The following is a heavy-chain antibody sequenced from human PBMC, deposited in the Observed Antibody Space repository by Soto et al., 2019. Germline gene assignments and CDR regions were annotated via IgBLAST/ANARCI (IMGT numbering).Heavy chain of an antibody. D-gene: IGHD1-1*01. CDR3: ARDAGGSYNAYYYYGMDV. V-gene: IGHV4-30-4*01. CDR1: GGSISSGDYY. CDR2: IYYSGST. Sequence: SETLSLTCTVSGGSISSGDYYWSWIRQPPGKGLEWIGYIYYSGSTYYNPSLKSRVTISVDTSKNQFSLKLSSVTAADTAVYYRARDAGGSYNAYYYYGMDVWGQGTTVTVSS. J-gene: IGHJ6*02.